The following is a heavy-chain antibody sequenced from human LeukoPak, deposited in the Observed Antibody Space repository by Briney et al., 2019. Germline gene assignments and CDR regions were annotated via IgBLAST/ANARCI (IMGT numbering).Heavy chain of an antibody. CDR3: ARGTRRGWFDP. J-gene: IGHJ5*02. Sequence: PSETLSLTCAVYGGSFSGYYWSWIRQPPGKGLEWIGEINHSGSTNYNPSLKSRVAISVDTSKNQFSLKLSSVTAADTAVYYCARGTRRGWFDPWGQGNLVTVSS. V-gene: IGHV4-34*01. CDR1: GGSFSGYY. CDR2: INHSGST.